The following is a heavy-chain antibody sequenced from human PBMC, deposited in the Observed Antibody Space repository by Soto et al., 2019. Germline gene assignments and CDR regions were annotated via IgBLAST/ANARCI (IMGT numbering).Heavy chain of an antibody. V-gene: IGHV4-30-4*01. CDR2: IYYSGRT. J-gene: IGHJ4*02. CDR3: ASRHSSPYFDY. Sequence: QVKLQESGPGLVKPSQTLSLTCTVSGGSISSGDYYWSWIRQPPGKGMEWIGNIYYSGRTYYNPSLKSRVTTSVDTSKNQFSLKLSSVTAADTAVYYCASRHSSPYFDYWGQGTLVTVSS. CDR1: GGSISSGDYY. D-gene: IGHD6-13*01.